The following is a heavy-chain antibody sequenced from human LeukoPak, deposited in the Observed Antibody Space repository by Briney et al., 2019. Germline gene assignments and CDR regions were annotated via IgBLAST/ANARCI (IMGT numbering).Heavy chain of an antibody. CDR1: GGSINSNY. V-gene: IGHV4-59*01. D-gene: IGHD4-17*01. J-gene: IGHJ4*02. CDR2: IYYTGSS. Sequence: SETLSLTCTVSGGSINSNYWTWMRQPPGKGLEWIGYIYYTGSSNYNPSLKSRVTISVDTSKNQFSLKLRSVTAADTAVYYCARGIESYGDYNYWGQGTLVTVSS. CDR3: ARGIESYGDYNY.